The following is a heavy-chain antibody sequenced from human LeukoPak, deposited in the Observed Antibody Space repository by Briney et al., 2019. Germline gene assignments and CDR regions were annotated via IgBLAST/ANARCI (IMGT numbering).Heavy chain of an antibody. J-gene: IGHJ5*02. D-gene: IGHD1-7*01. CDR2: ISAYNGNT. V-gene: IGHV1-18*01. CDR3: AREGALELRYWFDP. Sequence: ASVKVSCKASGYTFISYGISWVRQAPGQGLEWMGWISAYNGNTNYAQKLQGRVTMTTDTSTSTAYMELRSLRSDDTAVYYCAREGALELRYWFDPWGQGTLVTVSS. CDR1: GYTFISYG.